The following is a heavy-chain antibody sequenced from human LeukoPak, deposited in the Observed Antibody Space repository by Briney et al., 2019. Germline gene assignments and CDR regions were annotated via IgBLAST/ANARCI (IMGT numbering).Heavy chain of an antibody. CDR1: GGSISSGSYY. Sequence: SETLSLTCTVSGGSISSGSYYWSWIRQPAGKRLEWIGYIYYSGSTNYKPSLKSRVTISVDTSKNQFSLKLGSVTAADTAVYYCARGGYYGSGNDFRFDPWGQGTLVTVSS. CDR2: IYYSGST. V-gene: IGHV4-61*10. J-gene: IGHJ5*02. CDR3: ARGGYYGSGNDFRFDP. D-gene: IGHD3-10*01.